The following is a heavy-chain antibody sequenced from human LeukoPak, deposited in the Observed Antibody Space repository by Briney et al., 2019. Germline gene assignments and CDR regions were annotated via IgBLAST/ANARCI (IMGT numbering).Heavy chain of an antibody. CDR2: IYYSGST. V-gene: IGHV4-59*01. CDR1: GGSISSYY. Sequence: SETLSLTCTVSGGSISSYYWSRIRQPPGKGLEWIGYIYYSGSTNYNPSLKSRVTISVDTSKNQFSLKLSSVTAADTAVYYCARETSQKGAHYMDVWGKGTTVTISS. D-gene: IGHD3-16*01. CDR3: ARETSQKGAHYMDV. J-gene: IGHJ6*03.